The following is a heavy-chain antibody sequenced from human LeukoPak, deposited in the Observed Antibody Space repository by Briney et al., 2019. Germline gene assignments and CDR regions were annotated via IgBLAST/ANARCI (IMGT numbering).Heavy chain of an antibody. Sequence: GGSLRLSCAASGFTFSSYAMSWVRQAPGKGLEWVSGLSANGASTYHAASVKGRFTVSRDNSKNTLYLQMDTLRAEDTALYYCARTLDHSDSLGVYYYYYMDVWGKGTTVTVSS. CDR2: LSANGAST. CDR3: ARTLDHSDSLGVYYYYYMDV. CDR1: GFTFSSYA. J-gene: IGHJ6*03. V-gene: IGHV3-23*01. D-gene: IGHD3-16*01.